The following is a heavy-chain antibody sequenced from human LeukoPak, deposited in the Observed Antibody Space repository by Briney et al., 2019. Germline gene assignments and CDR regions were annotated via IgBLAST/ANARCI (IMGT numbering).Heavy chain of an antibody. V-gene: IGHV4-34*01. CDR1: GGSFSGYY. CDR3: ARSQGASDY. Sequence: RSQTLSLTCAVYGGSFSGYYWSWIRQPPGKGLEWIGEINHSGSTNYNPSLKSRVTISVDTSKNQFSLKLSSVTAADTAVYYCARSQGASDYWGQGTLVTVSS. CDR2: INHSGST. D-gene: IGHD3-16*01. J-gene: IGHJ4*02.